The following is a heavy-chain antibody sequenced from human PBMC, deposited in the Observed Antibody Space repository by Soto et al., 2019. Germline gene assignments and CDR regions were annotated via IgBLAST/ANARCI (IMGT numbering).Heavy chain of an antibody. CDR2: IIPILGIA. D-gene: IGHD5-18*01. Sequence: SVKVSCKASGGTFSSYTISWVRQAPGQGLEWMGRIIPILGIANYAQKFQGRVTITADKSTSTAYMELSSVTAADTAVYYCARDCRELRGYSYGYISYFDSWGQGTLVTVSS. CDR1: GGTFSSYT. CDR3: ARDCRELRGYSYGYISYFDS. J-gene: IGHJ4*02. V-gene: IGHV1-69*04.